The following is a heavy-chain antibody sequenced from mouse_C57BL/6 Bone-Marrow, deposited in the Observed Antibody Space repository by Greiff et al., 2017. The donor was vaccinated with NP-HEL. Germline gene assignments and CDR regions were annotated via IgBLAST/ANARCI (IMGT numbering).Heavy chain of an antibody. J-gene: IGHJ4*01. CDR3: ARPSLLPSGAMDY. CDR1: GYTFTSYW. CDR2: IYPGSGST. V-gene: IGHV1-55*01. D-gene: IGHD1-1*01. Sequence: QVQLQQSGAELVKPGASVKMSCKASGYTFTSYWITWVKQRPGQGLEWIGDIYPGSGSTNYNEKFKSKATLTVDTSSSTAYMQLSSLTSEDSAVYYCARPSLLPSGAMDYWGQGTSVTVSS.